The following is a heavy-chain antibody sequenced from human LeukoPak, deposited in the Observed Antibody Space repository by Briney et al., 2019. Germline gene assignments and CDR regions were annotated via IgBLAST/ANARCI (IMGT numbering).Heavy chain of an antibody. CDR3: ARQGGGNSADY. J-gene: IGHJ4*02. Sequence: GESLKISCKGSGYSFTSYWIGWVRQMPGKGLEWMGIIYPSDSDARNSPSFRGQVTISADKSINTAYLQWSSLKASDTAMYYCARQGGGNSADYWGQGTLVTVSS. D-gene: IGHD4-23*01. CDR1: GYSFTSYW. CDR2: IYPSDSDA. V-gene: IGHV5-51*01.